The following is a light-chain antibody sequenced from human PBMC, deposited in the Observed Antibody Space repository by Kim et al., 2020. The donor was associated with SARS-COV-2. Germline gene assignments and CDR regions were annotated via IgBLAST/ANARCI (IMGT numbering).Light chain of an antibody. CDR1: QSIDFA. V-gene: IGKV6-21*02. CDR2: YAS. J-gene: IGKJ2*01. Sequence: EIVLTQSPEFQSVTPKEKVTITCRASQSIDFALHWYQHKPDQPPELLIKYASQYITGVPSRLSVRGSGTDFTLTINGLEAEDAATYYCHQSGGLPYTFGQGNNLEIK. CDR3: HQSGGLPYT.